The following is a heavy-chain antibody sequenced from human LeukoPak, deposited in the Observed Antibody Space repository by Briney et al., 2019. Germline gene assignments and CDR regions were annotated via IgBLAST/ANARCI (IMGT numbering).Heavy chain of an antibody. CDR3: AKEWHYSGSYYVRPTDY. J-gene: IGHJ4*02. D-gene: IGHD1-26*01. Sequence: GGSLILSCAAPGFTFSSYGMHWVRQAPGKGLEWVAVISSDGSNKYYGDSAKGRFTISRDNSKNTLFLQMNSLRVEDTAVYYCAKEWHYSGSYYVRPTDYWGQGTLVTVSS. CDR1: GFTFSSYG. CDR2: ISSDGSNK. V-gene: IGHV3-30*18.